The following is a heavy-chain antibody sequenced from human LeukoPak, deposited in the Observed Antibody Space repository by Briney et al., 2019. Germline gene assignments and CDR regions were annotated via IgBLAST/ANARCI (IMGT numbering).Heavy chain of an antibody. J-gene: IGHJ6*03. Sequence: GGSLRLSCAASGFTFSSYGMHWVRQAPGKGLEWVTFIRYDGGNKYYADSVKGRFTISRDNSKNTLYLQMNSLRAEDTAVYYCAREASWYYYYYYMDVWGKGTTVTVSS. CDR3: AREASWYYYYYYMDV. V-gene: IGHV3-30*02. CDR1: GFTFSSYG. CDR2: IRYDGGNK.